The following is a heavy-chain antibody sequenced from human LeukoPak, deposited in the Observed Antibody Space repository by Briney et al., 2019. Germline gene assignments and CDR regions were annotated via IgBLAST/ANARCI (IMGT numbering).Heavy chain of an antibody. V-gene: IGHV3-21*01. D-gene: IGHD6-13*01. CDR1: GFTFSSYS. Sequence: GGSLRLSCAASGFTFSSYSMNWVRQAPGKGLEWVSSISSSSSYIYYADSVKGRFTISRDNAKNSLYLQMNSLRAEDTAVYYCARVGEGSSWSKYYFDYWGQGTLVTVSS. J-gene: IGHJ4*02. CDR2: ISSSSSYI. CDR3: ARVGEGSSWSKYYFDY.